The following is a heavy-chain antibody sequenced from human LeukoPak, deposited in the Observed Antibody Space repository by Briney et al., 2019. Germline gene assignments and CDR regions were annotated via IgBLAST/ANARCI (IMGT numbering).Heavy chain of an antibody. CDR1: GYTFTSYG. D-gene: IGHD3-3*01. CDR2: ISAYNGNT. Sequence: ASVKVSCKASGYTFTSYGISWVRQAPGQGLEWMGWISAYNGNTNYAQKLQGRVTMTTDTSTSTAYMELRSLRSDDTAVYYCARDALFRGYYDFWSGYYTDYYYMDVWGKGATVTISS. CDR3: ARDALFRGYYDFWSGYYTDYYYMDV. V-gene: IGHV1-18*01. J-gene: IGHJ6*03.